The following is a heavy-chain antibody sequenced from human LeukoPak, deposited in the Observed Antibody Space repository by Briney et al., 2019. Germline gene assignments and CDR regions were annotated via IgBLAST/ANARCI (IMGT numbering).Heavy chain of an antibody. CDR2: IYYSRNT. J-gene: IGHJ4*02. CDR3: ARFFDS. CDR1: GGYISGSNYY. V-gene: IGHV4-39*01. Sequence: SETLSLTCTVSGGYISGSNYYWGWVRQPPGKGVEWIGKIYYSRNTYYSPSLQSRVSISVDTSKNQFSLKLRCVTAADTAVYFCARFFDSWGQGTLVTVSS.